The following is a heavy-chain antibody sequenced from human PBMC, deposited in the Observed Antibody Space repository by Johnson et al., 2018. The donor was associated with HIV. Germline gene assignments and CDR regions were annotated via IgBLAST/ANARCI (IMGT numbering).Heavy chain of an antibody. CDR1: GFTISSNY. Sequence: VQLVESGGGLIQPGGSLRLSCAASGFTISSNYMSWVRQAPGKGLEWVSSISGSGGSTYYADSVKGRFTISRDNSKNTLCLQMNSLRVEDTAVDYCARDRAVPDDGYNDYAFDIWGQGTMVTVSS. CDR2: SGSGGST. J-gene: IGHJ3*02. D-gene: IGHD5-24*01. CDR3: ARDRAVPDDGYNDYAFDI. V-gene: IGHV3-23*04.